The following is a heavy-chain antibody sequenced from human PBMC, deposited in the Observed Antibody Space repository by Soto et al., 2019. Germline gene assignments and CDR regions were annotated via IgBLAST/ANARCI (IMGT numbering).Heavy chain of an antibody. Sequence: QITLKESGPTLVNPTETLTLTCTFSGFSLTTRGMGVAWIRQPPGRALEWLALIYWNDDPRYSPSLKSRLTITKDNTKNQVVLTMTNMDPVDTATYYCAPRNPEYVMDVWGPGTMVTVSS. CDR3: APRNPEYVMDV. CDR2: IYWNDDP. CDR1: GFSLTTRGMG. J-gene: IGHJ6*02. V-gene: IGHV2-5*01. D-gene: IGHD1-1*01.